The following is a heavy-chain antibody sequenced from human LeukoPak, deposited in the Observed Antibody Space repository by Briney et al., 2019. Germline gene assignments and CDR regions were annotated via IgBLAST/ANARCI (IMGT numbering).Heavy chain of an antibody. CDR2: IYSSGST. Sequence: PSETLCLTCTVSGGSISSYYWTWIRQPPGKGLEWIGYIYSSGSTNYNPSLKSRVTISVDTSKNQFSLKLSSVTTADTAVYYCARGYSYGYVVSWGPRTLVTVSS. V-gene: IGHV4-59*01. D-gene: IGHD5-18*01. CDR1: GGSISSYY. CDR3: ARGYSYGYVVS. J-gene: IGHJ4*02.